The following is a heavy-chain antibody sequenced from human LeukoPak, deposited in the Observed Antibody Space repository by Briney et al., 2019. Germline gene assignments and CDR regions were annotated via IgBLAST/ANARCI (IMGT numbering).Heavy chain of an antibody. Sequence: GGSLRLSCEASGFSFSSYNMDWVRQTPGKGLEWISSITTSSSYTFYADSAKGRFTISRDNARNPLYLQMNSLTAEDTAVYYCARGPYSGAYGDTYYYFMDVWGKGTTVTISS. V-gene: IGHV3-21*01. D-gene: IGHD1-26*01. CDR1: GFSFSSYN. J-gene: IGHJ6*03. CDR3: ARGPYSGAYGDTYYYFMDV. CDR2: ITTSSSYT.